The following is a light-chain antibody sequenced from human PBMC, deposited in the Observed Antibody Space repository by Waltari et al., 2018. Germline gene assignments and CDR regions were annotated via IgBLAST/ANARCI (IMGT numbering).Light chain of an antibody. J-gene: IGLJ1*01. CDR2: KDS. V-gene: IGLV3-25*03. CDR3: QSADSSGTYRGV. Sequence: SYELTQPPSVSVSPGHTARSTCSGDALPKQYAYGYQQKPGQAPVLVIYKDSERPSGIPERFSGSSSGTTVTLTISGVQAEDEADYYCQSADSSGTYRGVFGTGTKVTVL. CDR1: ALPKQY.